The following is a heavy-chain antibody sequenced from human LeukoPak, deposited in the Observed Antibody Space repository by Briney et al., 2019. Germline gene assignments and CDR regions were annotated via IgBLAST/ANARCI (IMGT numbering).Heavy chain of an antibody. V-gene: IGHV3-7*03. J-gene: IGHJ3*02. D-gene: IGHD1-26*01. CDR1: GFTFSSYW. CDR3: ARDPYSGNYPGAFGI. Sequence: PGGSLRLSCAASGFTFSSYWMSWVRQAPGKGLEWVANIKQDGSEKYYVDSVKGRFSISRDNAKNSLYLQMNSLRAEDTAVYYCARDPYSGNYPGAFGIWGQGTMVTVSS. CDR2: IKQDGSEK.